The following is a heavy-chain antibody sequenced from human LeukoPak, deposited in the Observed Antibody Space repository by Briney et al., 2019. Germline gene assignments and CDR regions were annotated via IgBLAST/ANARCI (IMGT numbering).Heavy chain of an antibody. V-gene: IGHV3-7*01. D-gene: IGHD4-11*01. J-gene: IGHJ5*02. CDR3: ARDEYRSSYLHP. Sequence: GGSLTLSCAASGFTLTNYWISWARLPPGRGLEWLAYMKGDGSEKWYADSVKGPFTISRDNAQKSVHLQMNSLRAEDTAVYYCARDEYRSSYLHPWGEGTLVTVTS. CDR1: GFTLTNYW. CDR2: MKGDGSEK.